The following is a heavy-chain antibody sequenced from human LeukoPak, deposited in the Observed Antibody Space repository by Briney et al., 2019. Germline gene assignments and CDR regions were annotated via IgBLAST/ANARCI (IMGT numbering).Heavy chain of an antibody. V-gene: IGHV1-69*05. Sequence: SVKVSCKASGGTFSSYPISWVRQAPGQGLEWMGGIIPIFGTTNYAQKFQGRVTIITDESTSTTYMELSSLRSEDTAVYYCARCMGECQLVSWFDPWGEGTLVAVSS. CDR1: GGTFSSYP. CDR3: ARCMGECQLVSWFDP. CDR2: IIPIFGTT. J-gene: IGHJ5*02. D-gene: IGHD3-16*01.